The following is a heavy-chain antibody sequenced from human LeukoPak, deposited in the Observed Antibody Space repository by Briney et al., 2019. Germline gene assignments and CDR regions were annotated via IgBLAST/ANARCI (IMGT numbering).Heavy chain of an antibody. CDR1: GGSISSGDYY. V-gene: IGHV4-30-4*01. Sequence: PSQTLSLTCTVSGGSISSGDYYWSWIRQPPGKGLEWIGYIHYAGSTYYNPSLKSRVTISVDTSKNQFSLKLSSVTAADTAVYYCARDISGYHTFDYWGQGTLVTVSS. CDR2: IHYAGST. J-gene: IGHJ4*02. CDR3: ARDISGYHTFDY. D-gene: IGHD3-3*01.